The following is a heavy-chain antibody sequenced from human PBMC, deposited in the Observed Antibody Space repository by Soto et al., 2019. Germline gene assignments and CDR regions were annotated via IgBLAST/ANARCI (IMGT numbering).Heavy chain of an antibody. J-gene: IGHJ6*03. V-gene: IGHV3-21*01. D-gene: IGHD5-12*01. CDR1: GFTFSSYS. CDR3: ARDVYTGYDSYYYYYMDV. CDR2: IGRVSSHI. Sequence: EVQLVESGGGLVRPGRSLRLSCEASGFTFSSYSINWVRQAPGKGLEWVSSIGRVSSHIYYADSVKGRFTVSRDNAKNSLYLQMNNLRVEDTAVYYCARDVYTGYDSYYYYYMDVWGKGTTVTVSS.